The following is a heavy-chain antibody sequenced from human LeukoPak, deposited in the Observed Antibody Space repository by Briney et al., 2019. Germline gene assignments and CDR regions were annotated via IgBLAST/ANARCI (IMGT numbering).Heavy chain of an antibody. V-gene: IGHV4-39*01. CDR2: IYYSGST. Sequence: NPSETLSLTCTVPGGSISSSSYYWGWIRQPPGKGLEWIGSIYYSGSTYYNPSLKSRVTISVDTSKNQFSLKLSSVTAADTAVYYCASLTNYYGSGSYLLWGQGTLVTVSS. D-gene: IGHD3-10*01. CDR3: ASLTNYYGSGSYLL. CDR1: GGSISSSSYY. J-gene: IGHJ4*02.